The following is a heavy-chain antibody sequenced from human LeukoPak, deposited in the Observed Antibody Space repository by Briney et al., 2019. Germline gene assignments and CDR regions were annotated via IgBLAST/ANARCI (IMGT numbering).Heavy chain of an antibody. CDR3: AKAPLGRCSGAICYYFDY. Sequence: GGSLRLSCAASGFTFSSSGMSWVRQAPGKGLEWVSSITYSGGSTYYADSVKGRFTISRDNSKNTLYLQMNSLRAEDAAVYYCAKAPLGRCSGAICYYFDYWGQGTLVTVSS. CDR2: ITYSGGST. CDR1: GFTFSSSG. V-gene: IGHV3-23*01. D-gene: IGHD2-15*01. J-gene: IGHJ4*02.